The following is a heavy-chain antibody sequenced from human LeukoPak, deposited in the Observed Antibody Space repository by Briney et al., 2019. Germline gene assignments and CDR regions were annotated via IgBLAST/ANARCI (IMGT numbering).Heavy chain of an antibody. J-gene: IGHJ4*02. Sequence: ASVKVSCKASGYTFTSYGISWVRQAPGQGLEWMGWINPNSGGTNYAQKFQGRVTMTRDTSISTAYMELSRLRSDDTAVYYCARDRGYSYGLNWGQGTLVTVSS. D-gene: IGHD5-18*01. V-gene: IGHV1-2*02. CDR2: INPNSGGT. CDR3: ARDRGYSYGLN. CDR1: GYTFTSYG.